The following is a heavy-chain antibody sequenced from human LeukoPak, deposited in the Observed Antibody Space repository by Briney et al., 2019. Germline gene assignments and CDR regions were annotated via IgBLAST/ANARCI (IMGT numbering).Heavy chain of an antibody. CDR2: ISSSSDYI. CDR3: ARGNIKFDY. J-gene: IGHJ4*02. CDR1: GFTFNNAW. Sequence: GGSLRLSCAASGFTFNNAWMNWVRQAPGKGLEWVSSISSSSDYIYYVDSVKGRFTISRDNAEKSLYLQMNSLRAEDTAVYYCARGNIKFDYWGQGTLVTVSS. V-gene: IGHV3-21*01.